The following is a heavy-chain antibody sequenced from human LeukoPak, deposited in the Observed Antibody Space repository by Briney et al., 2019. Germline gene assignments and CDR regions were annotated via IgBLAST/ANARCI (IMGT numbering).Heavy chain of an antibody. CDR3: AREGYYDSSGYGPFDY. CDR2: ISYDGSNK. D-gene: IGHD3-22*01. Sequence: SCKASGGTFSSYAMHWVRQAPGKGLEWVAVISYDGSNKYYADSVKGRFTISRDNSKNTLYLQMNSLRAEDTDVYYCAREGYYDSSGYGPFDYWGQGTLVTVSS. J-gene: IGHJ4*02. CDR1: GGTFSSYA. V-gene: IGHV3-30*04.